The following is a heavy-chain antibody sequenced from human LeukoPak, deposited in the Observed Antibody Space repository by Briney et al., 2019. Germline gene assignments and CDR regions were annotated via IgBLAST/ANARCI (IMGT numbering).Heavy chain of an antibody. Sequence: AGSLRLSCAASGFTFSSYEMNCVRQAPGHGLEWVSYISSSGSTIYYADSVKGRLTISRDNAKNSLYLQMNSLRAEDTAVYYCARSGGMDLDYWGQGTLVTVSS. CDR3: ARSGGMDLDY. CDR2: ISSSGSTI. CDR1: GFTFSSYE. V-gene: IGHV3-48*03. J-gene: IGHJ4*02. D-gene: IGHD3-10*01.